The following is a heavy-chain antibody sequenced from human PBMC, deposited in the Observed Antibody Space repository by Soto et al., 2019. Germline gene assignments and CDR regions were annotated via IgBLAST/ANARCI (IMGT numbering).Heavy chain of an antibody. CDR2: IYYSGST. D-gene: IGHD6-13*01. J-gene: IGHJ5*02. V-gene: IGHV4-39*01. Sequence: TLSLTCTVSGGCISSSSYYWGWIRQPPNKGLEWIGSIYYSGSTYYNPSLKSRVTISVDTSKNQFSLKLTSVTAADTAVYYCARPGYSSSWYWFDPWGQGTLVTVSS. CDR3: ARPGYSSSWYWFDP. CDR1: GGCISSSSYY.